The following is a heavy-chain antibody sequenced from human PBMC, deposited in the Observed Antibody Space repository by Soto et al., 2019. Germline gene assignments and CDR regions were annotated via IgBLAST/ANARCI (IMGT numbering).Heavy chain of an antibody. J-gene: IGHJ5*02. CDR3: ARGLTMGQLPSHFDH. Sequence: SETLSLTCTVSGGSVSNDNFYWSWIRQPPGKGLEWIGYVHSSGITNYNPSLKRRVTISVDTSRNQFSLRLSSVTAADTAVYYCARGLTMGQLPSHFDHWGQGTLVTAPQ. CDR2: VHSSGIT. V-gene: IGHV4-61*01. D-gene: IGHD3-16*01. CDR1: GGSVSNDNFY.